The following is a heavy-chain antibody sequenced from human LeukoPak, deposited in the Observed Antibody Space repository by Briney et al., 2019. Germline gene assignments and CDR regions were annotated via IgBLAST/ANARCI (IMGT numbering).Heavy chain of an antibody. J-gene: IGHJ4*02. CDR3: ARTVVEYSSGWYYFDY. CDR1: GYSISSGYY. V-gene: IGHV4-38-2*02. D-gene: IGHD6-19*01. CDR2: IYHSGST. Sequence: SETLSLTCTVSGYSISSGYYWGWIRQPPGKGLEWIGSIYHSGSTYYNPSLKSRVTISVDTSKNQFSLKLSSVTAADTAVYYCARTVVEYSSGWYYFDYWGQGTLVTVSS.